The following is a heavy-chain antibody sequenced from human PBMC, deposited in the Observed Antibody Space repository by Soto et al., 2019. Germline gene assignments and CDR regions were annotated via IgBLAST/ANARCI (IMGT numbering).Heavy chain of an antibody. CDR3: LKDAGVVVDSIHSRWVDS. Sequence: EVQLLASGGNLVQPGGSLRLSCAASGFTFSDYLMSWVRQAPGRRLEWVSGLTGSGADTYYIFSLKVRFTVSSDNSKNVLYLQMHSLRPADTSVEYWLKDAGVVVDSIHSRWVDSWGQGALVTVSS. J-gene: IGHJ5*01. D-gene: IGHD2-15*01. V-gene: IGHV3-23*01. CDR2: LTGSGADT. CDR1: GFTFSDYL.